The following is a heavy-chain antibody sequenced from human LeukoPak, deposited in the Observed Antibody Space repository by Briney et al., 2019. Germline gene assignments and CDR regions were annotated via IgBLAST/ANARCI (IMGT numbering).Heavy chain of an antibody. V-gene: IGHV4-34*01. Sequence: LETLCVTRAVYGGSFSGYYWSWIRQPPGKGLEWIGEINNSGSTNYNPTRRSRVTISVDTSKNQFSLKLSSVTAADTAVYYCSRESGPYCPFGHWGQGTLVTVTS. CDR1: GGSFSGYY. CDR2: INNSGST. D-gene: IGHD1-26*01. J-gene: IGHJ5*02. CDR3: SRESGPYCPFGH.